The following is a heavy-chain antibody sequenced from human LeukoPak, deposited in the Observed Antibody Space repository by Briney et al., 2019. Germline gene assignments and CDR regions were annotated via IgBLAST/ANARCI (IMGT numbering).Heavy chain of an antibody. J-gene: IGHJ4*02. Sequence: ASVNVSCKASGYTFTSYGISWVRQAPGQGLEWMGWISAYNGNTNYAQKLQGRVTMTTDTSTSTAYMELRSLRSDDTAVYYCARERRAGYSYGYPSDYWGQGTLVTVSS. CDR1: GYTFTSYG. V-gene: IGHV1-18*01. CDR2: ISAYNGNT. CDR3: ARERRAGYSYGYPSDY. D-gene: IGHD5-18*01.